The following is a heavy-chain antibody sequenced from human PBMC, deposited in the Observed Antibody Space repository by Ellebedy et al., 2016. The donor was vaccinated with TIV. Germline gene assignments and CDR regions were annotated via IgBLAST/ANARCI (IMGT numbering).Heavy chain of an antibody. CDR1: GFTFSSYA. CDR3: AKDGELWTYCGGDCYSLRSNWFDP. D-gene: IGHD2-21*02. CDR2: ISGSGGST. V-gene: IGHV3-23*01. J-gene: IGHJ5*02. Sequence: GESLKISXAASGFTFSSYAMSWVRQAPGKGLEWVSAISGSGGSTYYADSVKGRFTISRDNSKNTLYLQMNSLRAEDTAVYYCAKDGELWTYCGGDCYSLRSNWFDPWGQGTLVTVSS.